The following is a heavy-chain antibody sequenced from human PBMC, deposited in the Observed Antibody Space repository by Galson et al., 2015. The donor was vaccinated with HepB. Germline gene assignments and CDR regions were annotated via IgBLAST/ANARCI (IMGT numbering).Heavy chain of an antibody. CDR2: LSGSGGST. V-gene: IGHV3-23*01. J-gene: IGHJ2*01. CDR1: GFTVSSYA. Sequence: SGAEVKKPGDSLKISCAVSGFTVSSYAMSWVRQAPGKGLEWVSTLSGSGGSTYYADSVKGRFTISRDNSKNTLYLQMNSLRAEDTAVHYCAKGYCTSTSCSYWYFDLWCRGTLVTVS. CDR3: AKGYCTSTSCSYWYFDL. D-gene: IGHD2-2*01.